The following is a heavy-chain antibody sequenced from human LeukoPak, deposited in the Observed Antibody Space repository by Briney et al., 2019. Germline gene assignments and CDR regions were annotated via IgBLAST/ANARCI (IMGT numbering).Heavy chain of an antibody. CDR3: ARERNYYYYMDV. CDR2: IYSGGRT. CDR1: GFTVSSNY. V-gene: IGHV3-66*01. J-gene: IGHJ6*03. Sequence: GGSLRLSCAASGFTVSSNYMSWVRQGPGKGLEWVAVIYSGGRTYYADSVRGRFTISRDNSKNMLYLQMNSLRGEDTAVYYCARERNYYYYMDVWGKGTTVTVS.